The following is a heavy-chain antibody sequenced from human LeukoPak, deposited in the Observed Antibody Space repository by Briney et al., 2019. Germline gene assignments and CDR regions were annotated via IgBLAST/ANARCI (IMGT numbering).Heavy chain of an antibody. CDR1: GYIFNHYA. CDR3: ARDVYEVGQLDY. J-gene: IGHJ4*02. CDR2: INTRTGNP. D-gene: IGHD1-14*01. Sequence: ASVKVSCKASGYIFNHYAINWVRQAPGQGLEWMGWINTRTGNPTYAQGLTGRYAFSLDTSVSTTYLQISGLKPEDTAVYYCARDVYEVGQLDYWGQGTLVTVSS. V-gene: IGHV7-4-1*02.